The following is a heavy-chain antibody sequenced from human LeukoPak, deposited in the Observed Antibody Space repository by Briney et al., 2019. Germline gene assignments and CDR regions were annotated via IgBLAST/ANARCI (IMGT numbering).Heavy chain of an antibody. V-gene: IGHV4-61*02. D-gene: IGHD7-27*01. CDR3: ARENELVTGVFDY. CDR2: IYTSGST. J-gene: IGHJ4*02. CDR1: GGSISSGSYY. Sequence: PSETLSLTCTVSGGSISSGSYYWSWIRQPAGKGLEWIGRIYTSGSTNYNPSLKSRVTMSVDTSKNQFSLKLSSVTAADTAVYYCARENELVTGVFDYWGQGTLVTVSS.